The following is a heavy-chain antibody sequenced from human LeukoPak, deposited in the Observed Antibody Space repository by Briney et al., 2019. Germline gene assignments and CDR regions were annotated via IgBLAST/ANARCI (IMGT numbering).Heavy chain of an antibody. Sequence: SETLSLTCAVYGGSFSGYYWSWIRQPPGKGLEWIGEINHSGSTNYNPSLKSRVTISVDTSKNQFSLKLSSVTAADTAVYYCARARTWGYDSSGYYDYWGQGTLVTVSS. CDR1: GGSFSGYY. CDR3: ARARTWGYDSSGYYDY. CDR2: INHSGST. D-gene: IGHD3-22*01. J-gene: IGHJ4*02. V-gene: IGHV4-34*01.